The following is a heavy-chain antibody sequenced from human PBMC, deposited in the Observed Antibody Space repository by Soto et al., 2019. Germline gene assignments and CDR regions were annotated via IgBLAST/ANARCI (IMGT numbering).Heavy chain of an antibody. CDR3: AREIAAREGYFAY. J-gene: IGHJ4*02. CDR1: GFTFSSYA. CDR2: ISYDGSNK. Sequence: GVSLRLSWAASGFTFSSYAMHWVRQAPGKGLEWVAVISYDGSNKYYADSVKGRFTISRDNSKNTLYLQMNSLRAEDTAVYYCAREIAAREGYFAYWGQGTLVTVSS. V-gene: IGHV3-30-3*01. D-gene: IGHD6-6*01.